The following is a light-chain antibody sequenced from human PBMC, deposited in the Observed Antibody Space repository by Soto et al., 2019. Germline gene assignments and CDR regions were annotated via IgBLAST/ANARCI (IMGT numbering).Light chain of an antibody. V-gene: IGLV2-14*03. CDR2: DVT. J-gene: IGLJ1*01. Sequence: QSALTQPASVSGSPGQSITISCTGTSSDVGGYNYVSWYQHQPDKAPKLVIYDVTNRPSGVSNRFSGSKAGNTASLTISGLQAEDEADYYCNSYTGSATPYVFGTGTKLTVL. CDR1: SSDVGGYNY. CDR3: NSYTGSATPYV.